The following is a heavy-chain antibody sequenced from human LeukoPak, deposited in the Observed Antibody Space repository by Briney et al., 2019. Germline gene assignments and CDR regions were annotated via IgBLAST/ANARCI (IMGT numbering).Heavy chain of an antibody. CDR3: ARGREAFDI. Sequence: SETLSLTCAVYGGSFSGYYWSWIRQPPGKGLEWIGEINHSGSTNYNPSLKSRVTISVDMSKNQFSLKLSSVTAADTAVYYCARGREAFDIWGQGTMVTVSS. J-gene: IGHJ3*02. CDR1: GGSFSGYY. V-gene: IGHV4-34*01. CDR2: INHSGST.